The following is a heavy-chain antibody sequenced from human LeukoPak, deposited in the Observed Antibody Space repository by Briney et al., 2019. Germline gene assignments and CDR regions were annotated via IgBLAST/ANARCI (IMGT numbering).Heavy chain of an antibody. CDR1: GYTFTGYY. CDR2: INPNSGGT. Sequence: GASVKVSCTASGYTFTGYYMHWVRQAPGQGLEWMGWINPNSGGTNYAQKFQGRVTMTRDTSISTAYMELSRLRSDDTAVYYCARDQGYCSSTSCSNWFDSWGQGTLVTVSS. CDR3: ARDQGYCSSTSCSNWFDS. D-gene: IGHD2-2*01. J-gene: IGHJ5*01. V-gene: IGHV1-2*02.